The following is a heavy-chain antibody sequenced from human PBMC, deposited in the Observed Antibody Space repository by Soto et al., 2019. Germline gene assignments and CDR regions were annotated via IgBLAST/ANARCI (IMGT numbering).Heavy chain of an antibody. CDR3: ASCPDAADY. CDR2: ISSDSSSI. V-gene: IGHV3-48*02. CDR1: GINSRRNT. D-gene: IGHD6-25*01. J-gene: IGHJ4*02. Sequence: LSCAASGINSRRNTMNSVRQAPGKGLEWVSYISSDSSSIYYADSVKGRFTISRDNAKNSLYLQMNSLRDEDTAVYYRASCPDAADYWGQPPLVT.